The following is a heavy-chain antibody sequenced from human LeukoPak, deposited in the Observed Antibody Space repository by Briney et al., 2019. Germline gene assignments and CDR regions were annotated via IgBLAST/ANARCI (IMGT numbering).Heavy chain of an antibody. V-gene: IGHV4-59*01. CDR3: ARGRDSYYDSSGYYGFDY. CDR1: GGSFSSYY. J-gene: IGHJ4*02. Sequence: SETLSLTCTVSGGSFSSYYWSWIRQPPGKGLEWIWYIYYSGSTNYNPSLPSRVTISVDTSKNQFSLKLSSVTAADTAVYYCARGRDSYYDSSGYYGFDYWGQGPLVSVSS. D-gene: IGHD3-22*01. CDR2: IYYSGST.